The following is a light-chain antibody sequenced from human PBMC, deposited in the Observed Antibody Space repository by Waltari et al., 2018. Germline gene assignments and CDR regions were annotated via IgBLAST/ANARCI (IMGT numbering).Light chain of an antibody. CDR2: AAS. J-gene: IGKJ1*01. CDR1: QGINNY. V-gene: IGKV1-27*01. CDR3: QKYNSPPGT. Sequence: DIQMTQSPSPLSASVGDRVTIPCRASQGINNYLAWYQQKPGKVPKLLIYAASTLQSGVPSRFSGSGSGTDFTLTISSLQPEDVATYFCQKYNSPPGTFGQGTKVEIK.